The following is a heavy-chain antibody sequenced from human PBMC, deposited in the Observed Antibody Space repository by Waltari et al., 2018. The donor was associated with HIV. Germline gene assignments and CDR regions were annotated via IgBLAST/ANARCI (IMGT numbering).Heavy chain of an antibody. Sequence: QVQLVQSGAEVKKPGSSVRVSCKASGGTFSSYAISWVRQAPRQGLEWMGGIIPMFGTANYAQKFQGRVTITADESTSTAYMELSSLRSEDTAVYYCARATRADTVTTGMDVWGQGTTVTVSS. V-gene: IGHV1-69*01. CDR2: IIPMFGTA. CDR1: GGTFSSYA. D-gene: IGHD4-17*01. J-gene: IGHJ6*02. CDR3: ARATRADTVTTGMDV.